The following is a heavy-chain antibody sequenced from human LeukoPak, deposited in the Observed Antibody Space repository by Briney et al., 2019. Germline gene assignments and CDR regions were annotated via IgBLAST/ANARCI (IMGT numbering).Heavy chain of an antibody. CDR1: GYTFTTYG. D-gene: IGHD6-19*01. Sequence: ASVKVSCKASGYTFTTYGINWVRQATGQGLEWMGWMNPNNGNAGYAQKFQDKVTMTRDTSISTAYMELSSLRSEDTAIYYCARGAWYNSAYTALHYFDYWGQGTLVTVSS. V-gene: IGHV1-8*02. CDR2: MNPNNGNA. CDR3: ARGAWYNSAYTALHYFDY. J-gene: IGHJ4*02.